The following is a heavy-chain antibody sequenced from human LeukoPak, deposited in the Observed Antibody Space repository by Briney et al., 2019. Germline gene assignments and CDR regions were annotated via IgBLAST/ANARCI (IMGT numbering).Heavy chain of an antibody. J-gene: IGHJ4*02. CDR1: GFTFSTYE. CDR3: ARRGRKDY. D-gene: IGHD3/OR15-3a*01. Sequence: PGGSLRLSCAASGFTFSTYEMNWVRQAPGEGLEWVSYITSCSNTIYYAESVQARFTISRDNAKNSLYLQMNSLTDDDTAVYYCARRGRKDYWGQGALVTVSS. V-gene: IGHV3-48*03. CDR2: ITSCSNTI.